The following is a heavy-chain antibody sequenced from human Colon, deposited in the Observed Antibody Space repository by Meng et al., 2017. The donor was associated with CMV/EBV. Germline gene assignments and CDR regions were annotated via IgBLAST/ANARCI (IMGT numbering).Heavy chain of an antibody. CDR2: IYYSGST. J-gene: IGHJ3*02. D-gene: IGHD3-10*01. CDR3: ARTSTSMIRGGAFDI. CDR1: GDSITRGAYY. Sequence: LRLSCTVPGDSITRGAYYWSWIRQHPGKGLEWIGYIYYSGSTNYNPSLKSRINMSVDTSKSQFFLRLNSVTAADTAVYYCARTSTSMIRGGAFDIWGQGTMVTVSS. V-gene: IGHV4-31*03.